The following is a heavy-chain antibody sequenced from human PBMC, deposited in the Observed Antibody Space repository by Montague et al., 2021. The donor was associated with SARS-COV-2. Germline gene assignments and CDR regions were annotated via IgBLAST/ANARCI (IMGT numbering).Heavy chain of an antibody. J-gene: IGHJ4*02. D-gene: IGHD5-12*01. Sequence: SETRSLTCAVYGGSFSGYYWNWIRQPPGKGLVWIGEINHSGSTNYNPSLKSRVTISVDTSNNQFSLKLTSVTAADTAVYYCARGPTNNIGMVATRLDYWGQGTLVTVSS. V-gene: IGHV4-34*01. CDR1: GGSFSGYY. CDR3: ARGPTNNIGMVATRLDY. CDR2: INHSGST.